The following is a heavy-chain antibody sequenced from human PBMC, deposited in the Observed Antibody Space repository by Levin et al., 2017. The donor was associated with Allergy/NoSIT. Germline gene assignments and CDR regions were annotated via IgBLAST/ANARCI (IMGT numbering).Heavy chain of an antibody. CDR1: GGSFSGYY. V-gene: IGHV4-34*01. D-gene: IGHD4-17*01. CDR2: INHSGST. J-gene: IGHJ6*02. CDR3: ARFPTDGPDYYYDYGMEV. Sequence: SETLSLTCAVYGGSFSGYYWSWIRQPPGKGLEWIGEINHSGSTNYNPSLKSRVTISVDTSKNQFSLKLSSVTAADTAVYYCARFPTDGPDYYYDYGMEVWGQGTTVTVSS.